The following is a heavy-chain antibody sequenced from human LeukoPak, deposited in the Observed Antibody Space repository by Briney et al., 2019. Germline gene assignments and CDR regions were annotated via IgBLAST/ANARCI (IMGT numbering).Heavy chain of an antibody. V-gene: IGHV3-30*02. D-gene: IGHD5-18*01. CDR2: IRYDGSNK. CDR3: AKGGYSYGINNWFDP. J-gene: IGHJ5*02. Sequence: TGESLRLSCAASGFTFSSYGMHWVRQARGKGLEWVAFIRYDGSNKYYADCVKGRFTISRDNYKNTLYLQMNSLRAEDTAVYYCAKGGYSYGINNWFDPWGQGTLVTVSS. CDR1: GFTFSSYG.